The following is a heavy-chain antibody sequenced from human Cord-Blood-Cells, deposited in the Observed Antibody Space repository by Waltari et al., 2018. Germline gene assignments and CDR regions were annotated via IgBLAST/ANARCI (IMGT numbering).Heavy chain of an antibody. J-gene: IGHJ4*02. D-gene: IGHD3-10*01. CDR1: GFTFSSYA. CDR3: ARGSGSYYNFDY. V-gene: IGHV3-30*04. CDR2: ISYDGSNK. Sequence: QVQLVESGGGMVQPGRSLRLSCAASGFTFSSYAMHWVRQAPGKGLEWVAVISYDGSNKYYADSVKGRFTISRDNSKNTLYLQMNSLRAEDTAVYYCARGSGSYYNFDYWGQGTLVT.